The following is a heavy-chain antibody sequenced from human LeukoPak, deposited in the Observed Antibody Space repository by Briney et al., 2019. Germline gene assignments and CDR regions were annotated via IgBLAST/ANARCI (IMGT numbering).Heavy chain of an antibody. CDR2: LYSDGNT. CDR3: ARGVEPLAANTLAY. D-gene: IGHD1-14*01. Sequence: GGSLRLSCAASGFTVFTNDMTWVRQAPGNGPEWVSVLYSDGNTKYADSVQGRFTISRDNSKNTLYLEMNSLSPDDTAVYYCARGVEPLAANTLAYWGQGTLVTVSS. V-gene: IGHV3-53*01. CDR1: GFTVFTND. J-gene: IGHJ4*02.